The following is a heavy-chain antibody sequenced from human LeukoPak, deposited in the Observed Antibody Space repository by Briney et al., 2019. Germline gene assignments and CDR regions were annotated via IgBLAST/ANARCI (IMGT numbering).Heavy chain of an antibody. CDR1: GFTFSSYS. CDR3: AKDYGDYVGLRHYYGMDV. J-gene: IGHJ6*02. CDR2: ISSSRSYI. Sequence: GGSLRLSCAASGFTFSSYSMNWVRQAPGKGREWVSSISSSRSYIYYADSVKGRFTISRDNAKNSMYLQMNSLRAEDKAVYYCAKDYGDYVGLRHYYGMDVWGQGTTVTVSS. D-gene: IGHD4-17*01. V-gene: IGHV3-21*01.